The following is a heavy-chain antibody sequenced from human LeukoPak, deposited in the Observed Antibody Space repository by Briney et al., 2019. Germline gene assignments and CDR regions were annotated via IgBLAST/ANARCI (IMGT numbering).Heavy chain of an antibody. CDR2: IYYSGST. J-gene: IGHJ6*03. CDR1: GGSISSSSYY. CDR3: ARVSSSWDPAGPIYYYYYYMDV. V-gene: IGHV4-39*07. Sequence: SETLSLTCTVSGGSISSSSYYWGWIRQPPGKGLEWIGSIYYSGSTYYNPSLKSRVTISVDTSKNQFSLKLSSVTAADTAVYYCARVSSSWDPAGPIYYYYYYMDVWGKGTTVTVSS. D-gene: IGHD6-13*01.